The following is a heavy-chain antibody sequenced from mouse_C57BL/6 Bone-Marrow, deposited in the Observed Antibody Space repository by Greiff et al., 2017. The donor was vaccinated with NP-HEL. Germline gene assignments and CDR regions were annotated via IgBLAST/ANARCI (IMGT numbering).Heavy chain of an antibody. D-gene: IGHD2-4*01. CDR2: IYPRSGNT. CDR1: GYTFTSYG. Sequence: QVQLQQSGAELARPGASVKLSCKASGYTFTSYGISWVKQRTGQGLEWIGEIYPRSGNTYYNEKFKGKATLTADKSSSTAYMELRSLTSEDSAVYFCAGEGADDYDDVSWFAYWGQGTLVTVSA. J-gene: IGHJ3*01. CDR3: AGEGADDYDDVSWFAY. V-gene: IGHV1-81*01.